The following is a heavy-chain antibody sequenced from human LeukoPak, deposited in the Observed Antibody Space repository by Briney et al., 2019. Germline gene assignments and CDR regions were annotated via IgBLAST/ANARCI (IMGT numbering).Heavy chain of an antibody. D-gene: IGHD3-22*01. J-gene: IGHJ4*02. CDR3: EGHYYDSSGYQRDY. V-gene: IGHV4-30-2*01. Sequence: PSQTLSLTCAVSGGSISSGGYSWSWIRQPPGKGLEWIGYIYHSGSTYYNPSLKSRATISVDRSKNQFSLKLSSVTAADTAVYYCEGHYYDSSGYQRDYWGQGTLVTVSS. CDR1: GGSISSGGYS. CDR2: IYHSGST.